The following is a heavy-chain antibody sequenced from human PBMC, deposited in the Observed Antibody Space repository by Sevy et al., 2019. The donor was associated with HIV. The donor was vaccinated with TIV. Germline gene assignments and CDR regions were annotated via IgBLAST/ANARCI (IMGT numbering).Heavy chain of an antibody. Sequence: GGSLRLSCAASGFTFSSYAMSWVRQAPGKGLEWVSAISGSGGSTYYADSVKGRFTISRDNSKNMLYLQMNSLRAEDTAVYYCAKDHAGSSGWDDAFDIWGQGTMVTVSS. CDR2: ISGSGGST. J-gene: IGHJ3*02. V-gene: IGHV3-23*01. CDR1: GFTFSSYA. D-gene: IGHD6-19*01. CDR3: AKDHAGSSGWDDAFDI.